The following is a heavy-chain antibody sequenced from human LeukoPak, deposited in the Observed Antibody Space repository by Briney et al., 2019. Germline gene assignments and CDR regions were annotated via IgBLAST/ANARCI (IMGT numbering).Heavy chain of an antibody. CDR3: AKVVAGYFDY. V-gene: IGHV3-30-3*01. D-gene: IGHD6-19*01. Sequence: PGRSLRLSCAASGFTFSIYAMHWVRQAPGKGLEWVAFISSDGSNKYYADSVKGRFTISRDNSKNTLYLQMNSLRAEDTAVYYCAKVVAGYFDYWGQGTLVTVSS. J-gene: IGHJ4*02. CDR2: ISSDGSNK. CDR1: GFTFSIYA.